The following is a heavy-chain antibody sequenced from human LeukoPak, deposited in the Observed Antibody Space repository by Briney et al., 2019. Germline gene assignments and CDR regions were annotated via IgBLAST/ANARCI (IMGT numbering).Heavy chain of an antibody. CDR3: ARVFRYFDWLLPDY. D-gene: IGHD3-9*01. CDR2: ISAYNGNT. Sequence: ASMKVSCKTSGYTFTSYGISWVRQAPGQGLEWMGWISAYNGNTNYAQKLQGRVTMTTDTSTSTAYMELRSLRSDDTAVYYCARVFRYFDWLLPDYWGQGTLVTVSS. J-gene: IGHJ4*02. CDR1: GYTFTSYG. V-gene: IGHV1-18*01.